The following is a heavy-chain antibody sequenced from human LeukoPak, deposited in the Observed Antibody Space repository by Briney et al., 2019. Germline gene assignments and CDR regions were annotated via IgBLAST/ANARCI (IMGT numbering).Heavy chain of an antibody. V-gene: IGHV1-2*02. J-gene: IGHJ6*02. Sequence: ASVKVSCKASGYTFTGYYMHWVRQAPGQGLEWMGWINPNSGGTNYAQKLQGRVTMTTDTSTSTAYMELRSLRSDDTAVYYCARGLIPYYYYYGMDVWGQGTTVTVSS. D-gene: IGHD2-8*01. CDR1: GYTFTGYY. CDR2: INPNSGGT. CDR3: ARGLIPYYYYYGMDV.